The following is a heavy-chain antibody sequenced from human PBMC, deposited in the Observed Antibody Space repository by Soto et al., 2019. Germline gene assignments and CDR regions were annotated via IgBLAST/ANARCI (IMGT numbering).Heavy chain of an antibody. CDR3: AREVVAYQDDYFHY. J-gene: IGHJ4*02. CDR2: IGTAGDT. D-gene: IGHD2-15*01. V-gene: IGHV3-13*01. Sequence: EVQLVESGEGLVQPGGSLRLSCAASGFTFSGYDMHWVGQATGKGLEWVSAIGTAGDTYYPGSVKGRFTISRENAKNSLYLQMNSLRAEDTAVYYCAREVVAYQDDYFHYWGQGTLVTVSS. CDR1: GFTFSGYD.